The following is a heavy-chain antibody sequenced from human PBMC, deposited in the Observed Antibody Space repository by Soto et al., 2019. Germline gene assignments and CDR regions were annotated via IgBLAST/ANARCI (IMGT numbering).Heavy chain of an antibody. CDR3: ARLRAAVTGLSFDY. J-gene: IGHJ4*02. CDR1: GGSISTYY. V-gene: IGHV4-59*08. D-gene: IGHD6-19*01. CDR2: IYYSGST. Sequence: SETLSLTCTVSGGSISTYYWSWIRQPPGKGLEWIGYIYYSGSTSYDPSLKSRVTISLDTSKNQFSLKLSSVTAADTAVYYCARLRAAVTGLSFDYWGQGTLVTAPQ.